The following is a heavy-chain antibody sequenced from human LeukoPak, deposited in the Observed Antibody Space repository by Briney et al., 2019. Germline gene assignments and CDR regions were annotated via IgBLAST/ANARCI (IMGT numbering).Heavy chain of an antibody. CDR3: ARDRGTMVRGSRWFDP. CDR2: INAGNGNT. CDR1: GYAFTIYA. V-gene: IGHV1-3*01. D-gene: IGHD3-10*01. J-gene: IGHJ5*02. Sequence: ASVKVSCKASGYAFTIYAMHWVRQAPGQRLEWMGWINAGNGNTKYSQKFQGRVTITRDTSASTAYMELSSLRSEDTAVYYCARDRGTMVRGSRWFDPWGQGTLVTVSS.